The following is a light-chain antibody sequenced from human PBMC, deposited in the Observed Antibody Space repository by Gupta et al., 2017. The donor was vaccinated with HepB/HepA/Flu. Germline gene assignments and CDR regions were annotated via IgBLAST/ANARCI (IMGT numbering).Light chain of an antibody. CDR2: RNN. CDR1: SSNIGSNY. CDR3: AAWDDSLV. V-gene: IGLV1-47*01. J-gene: IGLJ2*01. Sequence: QSVLPQPPSASGTPGQRVTISCSGSSSNIGSNYVYWYQRLPGTAPKLLIYRNNQRPSGVPDRFSGSKSGTSASLAISGLRSEDEADYYCAAWDDSLVFGGGTKLTVL.